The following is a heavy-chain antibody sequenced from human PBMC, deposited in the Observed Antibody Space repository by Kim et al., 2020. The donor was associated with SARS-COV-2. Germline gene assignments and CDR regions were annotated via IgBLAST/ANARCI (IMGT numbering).Heavy chain of an antibody. CDR2: MNPNSGNT. Sequence: ASVKVSCKASGYTFTSYDINWVRQATGQGLEWMGWMNPNSGNTGYAQKFQGRVTMTRNTPISTAYMELSSLRAEDTAVYYCARGASPSIVRYFDWGGSYYWGQGTLVTVSS. V-gene: IGHV1-8*01. J-gene: IGHJ4*02. CDR1: GYTFTSYD. CDR3: ARGASPSIVRYFDWGGSYY. D-gene: IGHD3-9*01.